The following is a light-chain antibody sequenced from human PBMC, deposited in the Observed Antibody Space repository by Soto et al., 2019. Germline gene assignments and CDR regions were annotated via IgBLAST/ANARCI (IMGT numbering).Light chain of an antibody. Sequence: QPVLTQSPSASASLGASVKLTCTLISGHSSYDIAWHQQQPEKGPRYLMKLNSDGSHSKGDGNPDRFSGSSSGAGRYLTISSLQSEDEADYYCQTWGTGIHWVFGGGTKLTVL. CDR1: SGHSSYD. J-gene: IGLJ3*02. CDR3: QTWGTGIHWV. V-gene: IGLV4-69*01. CDR2: LNSDGSH.